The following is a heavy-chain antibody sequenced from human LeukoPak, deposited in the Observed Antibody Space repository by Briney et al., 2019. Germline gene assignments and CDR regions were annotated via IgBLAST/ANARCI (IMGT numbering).Heavy chain of an antibody. V-gene: IGHV4-59*08. J-gene: IGHJ5*02. CDR2: IYYSGST. CDR1: GGSISSYY. D-gene: IGHD3-10*01. Sequence: SETLSFTCTVSGGSISSYYWSWIRQPPGKGLEWIGYIYYSGSTNYNPSLKSRVTISVDTSKNQFSLKLSSVTAADTAVYYCARQKLLWFGELLYWWFDPWGQGTLVTVSS. CDR3: ARQKLLWFGELLYWWFDP.